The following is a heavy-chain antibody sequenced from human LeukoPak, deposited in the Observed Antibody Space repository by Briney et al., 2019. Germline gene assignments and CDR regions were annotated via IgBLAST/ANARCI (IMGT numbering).Heavy chain of an antibody. CDR1: GFTVRNNY. V-gene: IGHV3-23*01. CDR3: AKVRAVWELPDY. J-gene: IGHJ4*02. CDR2: ISGSGGST. D-gene: IGHD1-26*01. Sequence: GGSLRLSCAASGFTVRNNYMSWVRQAPGKGLEWVSVISGSGGSTYYADSVKGRFTISRDNSKNTLYLQMNSLRGEDTAVYYCAKVRAVWELPDYWGQGTLVTVSS.